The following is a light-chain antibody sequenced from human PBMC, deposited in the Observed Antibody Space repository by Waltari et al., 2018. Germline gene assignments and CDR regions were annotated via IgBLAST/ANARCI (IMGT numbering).Light chain of an antibody. CDR2: VNRDGSH. J-gene: IGLJ3*02. CDR1: SGHSRHL. CDR3: ETGGHGTWV. V-gene: IGLV4-69*01. Sequence: QLVLTQSPSSSASLGASVTLTCTLSSGHSRHLIASLQQQPGNGPRYLMKVNRDGSHRKGGEIPDRFAGSSSGDERYLTVSSLQSEDEADYYCETGGHGTWVFGGGTKLTVL.